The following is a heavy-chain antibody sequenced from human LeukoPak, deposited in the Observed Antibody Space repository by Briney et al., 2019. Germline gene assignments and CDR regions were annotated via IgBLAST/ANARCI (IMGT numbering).Heavy chain of an antibody. Sequence: GGSLRLSCAASGFTFNDYAMHWVRHAPGKGLEWVSGISWSSGSIGYADSVKGRFTISRDNAKNSLYLQMNSLRAEDTAVYYCAKVKEYLWFGELWVDYWGQGTLVTVSS. J-gene: IGHJ4*02. CDR2: ISWSSGSI. CDR3: AKVKEYLWFGELWVDY. V-gene: IGHV3-9*01. CDR1: GFTFNDYA. D-gene: IGHD3-10*01.